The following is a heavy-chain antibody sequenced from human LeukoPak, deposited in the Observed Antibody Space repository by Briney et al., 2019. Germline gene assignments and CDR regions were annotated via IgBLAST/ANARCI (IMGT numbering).Heavy chain of an antibody. CDR3: AGFRSGRINDC. CDR2: IYHSGST. J-gene: IGHJ4*02. V-gene: IGHV4-4*02. Sequence: SGTLSLTCAVSGGSISSNTWWTWVRQPPGKGLEWIGEIYHSGSTNYNPSLKSRVTISLDKSKNQFSLNLSSVTAADTAVYYCAGFRSGRINDCWGQGTLVTVSS. CDR1: GGSISSNTW. D-gene: IGHD3-10*01.